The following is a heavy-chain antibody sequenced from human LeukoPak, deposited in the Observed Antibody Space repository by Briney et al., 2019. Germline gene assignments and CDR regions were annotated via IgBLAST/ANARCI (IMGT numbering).Heavy chain of an antibody. V-gene: IGHV4-38-2*01. CDR1: GHSITGGYY. D-gene: IGHD4-11*01. J-gene: IGHJ6*03. Sequence: SETLSLTCAVSGHSITGGYYWGWIRQPPGKGLEWIGTMYHKGSTYYNPSLRSRVTMSGDTSKNHFSLKLNSVVAADAAVYYCARHRGDNSNPRFYFYYMDAWGKGTSVTVSS. CDR3: ARHRGDNSNPRFYFYYMDA. CDR2: MYHKGST.